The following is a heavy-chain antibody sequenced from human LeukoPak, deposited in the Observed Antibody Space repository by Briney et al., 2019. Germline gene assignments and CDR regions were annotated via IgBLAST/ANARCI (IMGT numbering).Heavy chain of an antibody. J-gene: IGHJ3*02. V-gene: IGHV1-58*02. Sequence: GTSVKVSCKASGFTFTSSAMQWLRQARGQRLEWIGWIVVGSGNTNYAQKFQERVTITRDMSTSTAYMELSSLRSEDTAVYYCAADGRGRASGSYYINDAFYIWGQGTMVTVSS. CDR2: IVVGSGNT. CDR3: AADGRGRASGSYYINDAFYI. D-gene: IGHD3-10*01. CDR1: GFTFTSSA.